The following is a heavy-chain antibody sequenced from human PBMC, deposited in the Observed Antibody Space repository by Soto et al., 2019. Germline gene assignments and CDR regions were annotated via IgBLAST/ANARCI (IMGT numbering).Heavy chain of an antibody. CDR2: IRRNRFGATS. CDR1: GFTFRGHG. V-gene: IGHV3-49*04. D-gene: IGHD2-15*01. Sequence: EVQMVESGGGLVQPGRSLRLSCTGSGFTFRGHGLSWVRQAPGKGLEWLVFIRRNRFGATSEIAAAVKGRFYISRADSNTSAYLQMNSLQSEDTAVYYCGRGPRHCSGGGCYSSDYWGRGTLVTVPS. J-gene: IGHJ4*02. CDR3: GRGPRHCSGGGCYSSDY.